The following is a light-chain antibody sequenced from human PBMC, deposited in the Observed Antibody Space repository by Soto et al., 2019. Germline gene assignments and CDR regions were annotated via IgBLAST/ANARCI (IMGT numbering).Light chain of an antibody. J-gene: IGKJ2*01. CDR1: QSITYY. CDR3: QQYNSYPPI. V-gene: IGKV1-17*01. Sequence: DIQMTQSPSSLSASVGDRVTITCRASQSITYYFAWYQQRPGRAPKRLMSLASSMATGVPSRFSGSGSGTEFTLTIGSLQPEDFATYYCQQYNSYPPIFGQGTKLETK. CDR2: LAS.